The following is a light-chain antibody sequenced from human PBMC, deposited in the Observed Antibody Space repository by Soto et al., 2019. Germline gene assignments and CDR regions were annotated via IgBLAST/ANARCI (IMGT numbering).Light chain of an antibody. Sequence: QSVLTQPPSVSAAPGQRVTISCSGSSSNIENNYVSGYRQLPGTAPNLLIYEDNKRPSGIPDRFPGSKSGTSATLGITGLETGDGADYYCATWDSSLSGGVFGTGTKVTVL. CDR3: ATWDSSLSGGV. V-gene: IGLV1-51*02. CDR2: EDN. J-gene: IGLJ1*01. CDR1: SSNIENNY.